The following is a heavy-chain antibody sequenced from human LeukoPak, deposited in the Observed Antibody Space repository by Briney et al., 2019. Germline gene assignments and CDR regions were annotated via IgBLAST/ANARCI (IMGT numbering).Heavy chain of an antibody. Sequence: SETLSLTCAVYGGTFSGYYWSWIRQPPGKRLEWVGESNDSGGTNYNPSLKSRVTISADKSKNQVSLKLTSVTAADTAVYYCARSYSSSWLLLANWFDPWGQGTLVTVSS. D-gene: IGHD6-13*01. V-gene: IGHV4-34*01. CDR1: GGTFSGYY. CDR2: SNDSGGT. CDR3: ARSYSSSWLLLANWFDP. J-gene: IGHJ5*02.